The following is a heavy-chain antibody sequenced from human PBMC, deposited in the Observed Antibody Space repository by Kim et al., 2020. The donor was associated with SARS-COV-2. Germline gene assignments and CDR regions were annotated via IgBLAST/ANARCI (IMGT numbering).Heavy chain of an antibody. D-gene: IGHD2-8*01. V-gene: IGHV3-23*01. J-gene: IGHJ4*02. CDR2: ISGSGGST. CDR3: AKAIPTCINGVCYTEDYFDY. Sequence: GGSLRLSCAASGFTFSSYAMSWVRQAPGKGLEWVSAISGSGGSTYYADSVKGRFTISRDNSKNTLYLQMNSLRAEDTAVYYCAKAIPTCINGVCYTEDYFDYWGQGTLVTVSS. CDR1: GFTFSSYA.